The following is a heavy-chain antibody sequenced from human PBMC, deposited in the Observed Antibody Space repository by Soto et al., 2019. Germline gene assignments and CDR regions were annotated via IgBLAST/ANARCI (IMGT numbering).Heavy chain of an antibody. Sequence: QVQLQESGPGLVKPSQTLSLTCTVSGGSISSGDYYWSWIRQPPGKGLEWIGYIYYSGSTYYNPSLKSRVSIAVXXSKNQSSLKLSSVTAADTAVYYCARVVNRPVRFDLWGRGTLVTVSS. D-gene: IGHD2-15*01. CDR3: ARVVNRPVRFDL. CDR1: GGSISSGDYY. J-gene: IGHJ2*01. CDR2: IYYSGST. V-gene: IGHV4-30-4*01.